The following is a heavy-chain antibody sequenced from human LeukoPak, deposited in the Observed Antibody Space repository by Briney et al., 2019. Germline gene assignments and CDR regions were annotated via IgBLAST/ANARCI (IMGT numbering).Heavy chain of an antibody. CDR1: GFSISNNY. D-gene: IGHD7-27*01. V-gene: IGHV3-53*01. J-gene: IGHJ4*02. Sequence: PGGSLRLSCAASGFSISNNYMSWVRQAPGKGLEWVSVIYNSGATYYADSVKGRFTISRDNSNNTVHLQMNSLRVEDTAMYYCARAPWGYDFDYWGLGALVTVSS. CDR2: IYNSGAT. CDR3: ARAPWGYDFDY.